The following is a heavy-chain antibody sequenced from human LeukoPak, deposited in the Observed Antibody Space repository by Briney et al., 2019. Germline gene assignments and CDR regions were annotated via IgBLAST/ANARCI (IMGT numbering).Heavy chain of an antibody. Sequence: PGGSLRLSCAASGFTFSSYAMSWVRQAPGKGLEWVSAISGSGGSTYYADSVKGRFTISRDNSKNTLYLQMDCLRAEDTAVYYCAKDRHYDILTGYSGFDYWGQGTLVTVSS. CDR2: ISGSGGST. D-gene: IGHD3-9*01. CDR3: AKDRHYDILTGYSGFDY. J-gene: IGHJ4*02. V-gene: IGHV3-23*01. CDR1: GFTFSSYA.